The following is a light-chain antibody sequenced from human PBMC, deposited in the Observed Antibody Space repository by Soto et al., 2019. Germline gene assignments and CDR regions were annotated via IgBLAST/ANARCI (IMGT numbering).Light chain of an antibody. Sequence: AIPLTQSPSSLSASVGDRVTITCRASQGISSALAWYQQKPGKAPKLLIYDASSLESGVPSRFIGRGSGTDFTLTISSLQPEDFATYSCQQFNSYPFTFGGGTKVEIK. CDR3: QQFNSYPFT. CDR2: DAS. V-gene: IGKV1-13*02. J-gene: IGKJ4*01. CDR1: QGISSA.